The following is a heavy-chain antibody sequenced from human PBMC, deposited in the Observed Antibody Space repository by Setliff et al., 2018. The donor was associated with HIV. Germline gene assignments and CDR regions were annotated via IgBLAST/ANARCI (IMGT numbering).Heavy chain of an antibody. CDR3: ARVSYTSGWYIDY. V-gene: IGHV4-39*07. J-gene: IGHJ4*02. Sequence: PSETLSLTCTVSGGSIRTGAYYWGWIRQPPGKGLEWIGRIYDTGSTKYNPSLKSRLTMSLDTSKNQFSLNLDSVTAADTAVYYCARVSYTSGWYIDYWGQGTLVTVSS. D-gene: IGHD6-19*01. CDR2: IYDTGST. CDR1: GGSIRTGAYY.